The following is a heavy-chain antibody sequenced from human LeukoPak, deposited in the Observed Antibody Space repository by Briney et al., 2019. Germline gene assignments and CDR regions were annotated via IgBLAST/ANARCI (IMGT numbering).Heavy chain of an antibody. D-gene: IGHD6-13*01. Sequence: GASVKVSCKASGYTFTSYYTHWVRQAPGHGLEWMGIINPSGGSTSYAQKFQGRVTMTRDTSTSTVYMELSSLRSEDTAVYYCARGAAAGTAQTASLDYWGQGTLVTVSS. V-gene: IGHV1-46*01. CDR2: INPSGGST. CDR1: GYTFTSYY. J-gene: IGHJ4*02. CDR3: ARGAAAGTAQTASLDY.